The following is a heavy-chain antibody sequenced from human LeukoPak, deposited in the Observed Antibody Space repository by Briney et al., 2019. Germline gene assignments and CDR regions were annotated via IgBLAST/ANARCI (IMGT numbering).Heavy chain of an antibody. V-gene: IGHV1-18*01. D-gene: IGHD6-6*01. CDR1: GYTFTTYG. Sequence: ASVEVSCKASGYTFTTYGISWVRQAPGQGLEWMGWISAYNGNTNYAQKLQGRVTMTTDTSTSTAYMELRSLRSDDTAVYYCARSIAVLPIDYWGQGTLVTVSS. CDR3: ARSIAVLPIDY. CDR2: ISAYNGNT. J-gene: IGHJ4*02.